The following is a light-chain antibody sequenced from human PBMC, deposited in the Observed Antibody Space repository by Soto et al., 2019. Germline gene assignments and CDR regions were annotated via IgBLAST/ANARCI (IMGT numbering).Light chain of an antibody. CDR2: KAS. CDR3: QQYGSSPRT. J-gene: IGKJ1*01. CDR1: QTISSW. Sequence: DSQRTQSPSTLSGSLGDRVTITCRASQTISSWLAWYQQKPGKAPKLLIYKASTLKSGVPSRFSGSGSGTDFTLTISRLEPEDFAVYYCQQYGSSPRTFGQGTKVDIK. V-gene: IGKV1-5*03.